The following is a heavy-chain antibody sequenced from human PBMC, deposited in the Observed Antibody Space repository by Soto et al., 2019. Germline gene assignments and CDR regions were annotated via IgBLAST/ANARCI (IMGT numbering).Heavy chain of an antibody. CDR3: ARWGTTGGLDV. CDR1: GFTFRSYV. CDR2: TSYDGSGK. Sequence: QVQLVESGGGVVQPWTSLRLSCVGSGFTFRSYVIHWVRQAPGKGLEWVALTSYDGSGKYYGDSVRGRFTISRDNSRNTVDLQMDSLRLEDTALYYCARWGTTGGLDVWGQGTLVSVSS. D-gene: IGHD3-16*01. V-gene: IGHV3-30*19. J-gene: IGHJ1*01.